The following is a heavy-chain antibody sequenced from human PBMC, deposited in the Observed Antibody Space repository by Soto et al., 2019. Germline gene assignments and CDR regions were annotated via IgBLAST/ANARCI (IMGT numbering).Heavy chain of an antibody. CDR2: IYYSGST. CDR3: ARLRGRWLQLRAGYYYGMDV. D-gene: IGHD5-12*01. V-gene: IGHV4-59*01. CDR1: GGSISSYY. Sequence: QVQLQESGPGLVKPSETLSLTCTVSGGSISSYYWSWIRQPPGKGLEWIGYIYYSGSTNYNPSLKSRVTISVDTSKNPFSLKLSSVTAADTAVYYCARLRGRWLQLRAGYYYGMDVWGQGTTVTVSS. J-gene: IGHJ6*02.